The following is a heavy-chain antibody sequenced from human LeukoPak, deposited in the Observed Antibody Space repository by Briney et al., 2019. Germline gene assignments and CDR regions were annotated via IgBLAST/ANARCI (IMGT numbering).Heavy chain of an antibody. CDR3: ARESRDCSSTSCPTGIAVAGMDY. V-gene: IGHV3-23*01. CDR1: GFTFSNYA. CDR2: ISGSGDST. J-gene: IGHJ4*02. D-gene: IGHD2-2*01. Sequence: GSLGLSCAASGFTFSNYAMSWVRQAPGKGLEWVSAISGSGDSTYYADSVKGRFTISRDNSKNTLYLQMNSLRAEDTAVYYCARESRDCSSTSCPTGIAVAGMDYWGQGTLVTVSS.